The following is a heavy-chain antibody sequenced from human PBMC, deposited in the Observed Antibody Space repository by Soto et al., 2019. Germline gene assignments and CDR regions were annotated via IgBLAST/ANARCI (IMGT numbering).Heavy chain of an antibody. D-gene: IGHD6-6*01. CDR3: ARESAGSSSSDY. CDR2: ISSSSSYI. Sequence: GGSLRLSCAASGFTFSSYSMNWVRQAPGKGLEWVSSISSSSSYIYYADSVKGRFTISRDNAKNSLYLQMNSLRAEDTAVYYCARESAGSSSSDYWGQGTLVTVSS. J-gene: IGHJ4*02. CDR1: GFTFSSYS. V-gene: IGHV3-21*01.